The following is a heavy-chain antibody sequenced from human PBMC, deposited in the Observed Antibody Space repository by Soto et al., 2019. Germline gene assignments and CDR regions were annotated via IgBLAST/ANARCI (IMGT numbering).Heavy chain of an antibody. Sequence: QVQLVESGGGVVQPGRSLRLSCAASGFTFSSYGMHWVRQAPGKGLEWVAVISYDGSNKYYADSVKGRFTISRDNSKNTLYLQMNSLRAEDTAVYYCAKDAGTVFDYWGQGTLVTVSS. CDR3: AKDAGTVFDY. V-gene: IGHV3-30*18. CDR1: GFTFSSYG. J-gene: IGHJ4*02. CDR2: ISYDGSNK. D-gene: IGHD6-13*01.